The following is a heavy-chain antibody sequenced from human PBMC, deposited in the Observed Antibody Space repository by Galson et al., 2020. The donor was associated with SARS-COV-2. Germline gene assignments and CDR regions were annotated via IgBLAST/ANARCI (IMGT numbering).Heavy chain of an antibody. J-gene: IGHJ4*02. V-gene: IGHV4-34*01. CDR1: GSSFSDDY. D-gene: IGHD3-3*01. CDR3: AQTTAQASGY. CDR2: CKENGGT. Sequence: SQASETLSLTCAVSGSSFSDDYWSWIRQSPGKGREWIGECKENGGTNYNPSLRRRVTISLDTSKNHFSLELRSVTAADTAVYFCAQTTAQASGYWGQGTLVTVSS.